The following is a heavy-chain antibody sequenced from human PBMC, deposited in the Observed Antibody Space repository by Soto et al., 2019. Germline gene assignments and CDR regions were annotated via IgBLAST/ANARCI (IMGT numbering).Heavy chain of an antibody. D-gene: IGHD3-16*01. CDR3: ARFSQGGFDP. V-gene: IGHV3-33*01. CDR2: IWYDGSKK. Sequence: QVQLVESGGGVAQPGRSLRLSCAASGFTFSNYGMHWVRQAPGKGLEWVAVIWYDGSKKNYEDSVKGRFSISRDNSKNMLYLQMDSLRVEDTAIYYCARFSQGGFDPGGQGTLVSVSS. CDR1: GFTFSNYG. J-gene: IGHJ5*02.